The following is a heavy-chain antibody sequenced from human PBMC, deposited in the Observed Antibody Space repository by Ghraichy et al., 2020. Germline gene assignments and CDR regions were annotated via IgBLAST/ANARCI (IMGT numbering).Heavy chain of an antibody. V-gene: IGHV3-30-3*01. CDR1: GFTFSSYA. Sequence: GESLNISCAASGFTFSSYAMHWVRQAPGKGLEWVAVISYDGSNKYYADSVKGRFTISRDNSKNTLYLQMNSLRAEDTAVYYCEGYSYGFDAFDIWGQGTMVTVSS. J-gene: IGHJ3*02. CDR3: EGYSYGFDAFDI. D-gene: IGHD5-18*01. CDR2: ISYDGSNK.